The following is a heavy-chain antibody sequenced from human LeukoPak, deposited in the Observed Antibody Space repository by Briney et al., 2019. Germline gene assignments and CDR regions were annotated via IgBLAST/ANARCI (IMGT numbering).Heavy chain of an antibody. CDR1: GYTFTSYG. D-gene: IGHD6-13*01. V-gene: IGHV1-18*01. CDR3: ARPNLRVGNSMGNMDV. J-gene: IGHJ6*02. CDR2: ISAYNGNT. Sequence: VASVKVSCKASGYTFTSYGISWVRQAPGQGLEWMGWISAYNGNTNYAQKLQGRVTMTTDTSTSTAYMELRSLRSDDTAVYYCARPNLRVGNSMGNMDVWGQGTTVTVSS.